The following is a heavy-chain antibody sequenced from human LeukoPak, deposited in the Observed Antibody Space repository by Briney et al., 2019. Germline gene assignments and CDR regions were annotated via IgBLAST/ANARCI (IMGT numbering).Heavy chain of an antibody. CDR2: IYYSGST. CDR1: GGSISSYY. D-gene: IGHD5-24*01. V-gene: IGHV4-59*01. J-gene: IGHJ4*02. Sequence: PSETLSLTCTVSGGSISSYYWSWIRQPPGKGLEWIGYIYYSGSTNYNPSLKSRVTISVDTSKNQFSLKLSSVTAADTAVYYCAREMATTKSAFDYWGQGTLVTVSS. CDR3: AREMATTKSAFDY.